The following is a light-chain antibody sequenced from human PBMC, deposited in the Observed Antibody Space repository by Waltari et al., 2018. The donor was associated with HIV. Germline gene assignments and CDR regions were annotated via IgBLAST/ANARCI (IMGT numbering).Light chain of an antibody. CDR3: QRNSHWPPYT. Sequence: LTQSPATLSVSVGERVTLSCRDSQSPTANLAWYQERPGQASRLLIYGASSRATAIPARFSGSEAGKDYTFTISTVQSEDSAVYYCQRNSHWPPYTFGQGTKL. CDR1: QSPTAN. J-gene: IGKJ2*01. V-gene: IGKV3-15*01. CDR2: GAS.